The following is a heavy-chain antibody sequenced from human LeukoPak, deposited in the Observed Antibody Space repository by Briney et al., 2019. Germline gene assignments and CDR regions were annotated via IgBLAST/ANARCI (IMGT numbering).Heavy chain of an antibody. J-gene: IGHJ4*02. CDR1: GFTFSSYW. CDR3: ARDGYIPRIMSIFGSANGDPPDY. CDR2: IKQDGSEK. Sequence: PGGSLRLSCAASGFTFSSYWMNWVRQAPGKGLEWVANIKQDGSEKYYVDSVKGRFTISRDNAKNSLYLQMNSLRAEDTAVYYCARDGYIPRIMSIFGSANGDPPDYWGQGTLVTVSS. D-gene: IGHD3-3*01. V-gene: IGHV3-7*01.